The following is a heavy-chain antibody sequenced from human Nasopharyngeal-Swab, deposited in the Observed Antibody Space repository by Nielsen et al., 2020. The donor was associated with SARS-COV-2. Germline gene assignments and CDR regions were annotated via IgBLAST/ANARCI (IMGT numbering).Heavy chain of an antibody. Sequence: SETLSLTCTVSGGSISSYYWSWIRQPPGKGLEWIGYIYYSGSTYYNPSLKSRVTISVDTSKNQFSLKLSSVTAADTAVYYCARAPVLPAATYYYYYMDVWSKGTTVTVSS. CDR1: GGSISSYY. V-gene: IGHV4-59*08. J-gene: IGHJ6*03. D-gene: IGHD2-2*01. CDR2: IYYSGST. CDR3: ARAPVLPAATYYYYYMDV.